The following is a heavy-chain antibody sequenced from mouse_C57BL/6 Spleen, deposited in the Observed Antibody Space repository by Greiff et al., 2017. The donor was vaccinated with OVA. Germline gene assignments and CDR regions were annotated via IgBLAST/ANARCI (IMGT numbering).Heavy chain of an antibody. J-gene: IGHJ2*01. D-gene: IGHD3-3*01. Sequence: DVMLVESGGGLVKPGGSLKLSCAASGFTFSDYGMHWVRQAPEKGLEWVAYISSGSSTIYYADTVKGRFTISRDNAKNTLFLQMTSMRAEDTAMYDCARYGPEGCDYWGQGTTLTVSS. CDR2: ISSGSSTI. V-gene: IGHV5-17*01. CDR1: GFTFSDYG. CDR3: ARYGPEGCDY.